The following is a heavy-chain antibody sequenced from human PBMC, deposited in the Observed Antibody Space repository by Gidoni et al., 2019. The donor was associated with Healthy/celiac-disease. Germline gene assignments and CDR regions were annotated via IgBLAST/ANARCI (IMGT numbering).Heavy chain of an antibody. V-gene: IGHV4-39*01. CDR3: ASIGQRRDGYNYNY. CDR2: IYYSGST. D-gene: IGHD5-12*01. CDR1: GGSISSSSYY. Sequence: QLQLQESGPGLVKPSETLSLPCTVSGGSISSSSYYWGWIRQPPGKGLEWIGSIYYSGSTYYNPSLKSRVTISVDTSNNQFSLKLSSVTAADTAVYYCASIGQRRDGYNYNYWGQGTLVTVSS. J-gene: IGHJ4*02.